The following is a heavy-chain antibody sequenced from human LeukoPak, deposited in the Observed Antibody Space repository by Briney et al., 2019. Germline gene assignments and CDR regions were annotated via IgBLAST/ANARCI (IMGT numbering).Heavy chain of an antibody. V-gene: IGHV1-69*01. D-gene: IGHD3-9*01. CDR2: IIPIFGTA. J-gene: IGHJ6*02. CDR3: ASHYDISTGSRYYYYGMDV. CDR1: GGTFSGYA. Sequence: GASVKVSCKASGGTFSGYAISWVRRAPGQGLEWMGGIIPIFGTANYAQKFQGRVTITADESTSTAYMELSSLRSEDTAVYYCASHYDISTGSRYYYYGMDVWGQGTTVTVSS.